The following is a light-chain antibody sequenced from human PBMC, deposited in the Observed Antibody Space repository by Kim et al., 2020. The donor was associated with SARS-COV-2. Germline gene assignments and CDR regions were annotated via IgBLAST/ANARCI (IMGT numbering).Light chain of an antibody. CDR1: SGAVTTCHY. J-gene: IGLJ3*02. V-gene: IGLV7-43*01. Sequence: GGTVTLTCASNSGAVTTCHYPNWFQRHPGQPPTSLIYGTNNQHSGTPARFSGTLLGGKAALTLSGVQPEDEADYYCLLYYGGYQWVFGGGTQLTVL. CDR3: LLYYGGYQWV. CDR2: GTN.